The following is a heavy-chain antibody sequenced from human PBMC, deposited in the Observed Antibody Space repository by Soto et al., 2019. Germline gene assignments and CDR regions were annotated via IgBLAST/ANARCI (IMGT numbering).Heavy chain of an antibody. D-gene: IGHD6-13*01. V-gene: IGHV1-8*01. CDR3: TRSSLAAAVSY. CDR1: GYTFTSYD. Sequence: ASVKVSCKASGYTFTSYDINWVRQATGQGLEWMGWMNHNSGNTGYAQKFQGRVTMTRNTSISTAYMELSSLRSEDTAVYYCTRSSLAAAVSYWGQGTLVTVSS. CDR2: MNHNSGNT. J-gene: IGHJ4*02.